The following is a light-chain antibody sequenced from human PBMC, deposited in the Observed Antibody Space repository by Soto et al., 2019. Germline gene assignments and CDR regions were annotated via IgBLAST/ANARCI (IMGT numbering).Light chain of an antibody. CDR2: SAS. CDR3: QQYTNWPPIT. Sequence: EIVMTQSPATLSVSPGVRATLSCRASQSVGSSVAWYRQKPGQAPRLLIYSASTRATGIPDGFSGSGSGTEFTLTISSLQSEDFGVYYCQQYTNWPPITFGQGTRLEIK. J-gene: IGKJ5*01. CDR1: QSVGSS. V-gene: IGKV3-15*01.